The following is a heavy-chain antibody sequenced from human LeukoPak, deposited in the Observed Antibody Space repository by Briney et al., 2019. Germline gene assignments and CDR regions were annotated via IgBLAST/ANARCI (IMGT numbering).Heavy chain of an antibody. CDR1: GFTFSSYA. V-gene: IGHV3-23*01. Sequence: SGGSLRLSCAASGFTFSSYAMSWVRQAPGRGLEWVSAISGSGGSTYYADSVKGRFTISRDNSKNTLYLQMNSLRAEDTAVYYCAKVVVAATKYWGQGTLVTVSS. D-gene: IGHD2-15*01. CDR2: ISGSGGST. CDR3: AKVVVAATKY. J-gene: IGHJ4*02.